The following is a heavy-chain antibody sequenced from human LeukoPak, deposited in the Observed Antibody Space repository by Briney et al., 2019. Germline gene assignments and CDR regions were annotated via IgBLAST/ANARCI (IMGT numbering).Heavy chain of an antibody. V-gene: IGHV1-18*01. D-gene: IGHD1-26*01. CDR3: VRSSGRYSNL. Sequence: ASVKVSCKAAGYTFNDYGVSWVRRAPGQGLEWMGWISAYDGKTKFDPKVQDRVTLTIDTSATTAFMDLRSLRFDDTAVYYCVRSSGRYSNLWGQGTLVIVSS. CDR1: GYTFNDYG. J-gene: IGHJ5*02. CDR2: ISAYDGKT.